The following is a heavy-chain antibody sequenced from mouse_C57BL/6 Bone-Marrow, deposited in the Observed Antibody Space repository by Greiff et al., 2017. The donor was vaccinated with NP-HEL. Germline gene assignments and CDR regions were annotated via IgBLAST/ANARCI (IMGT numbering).Heavy chain of an antibody. CDR2: ISNLAYSI. CDR1: GFTFSDYG. V-gene: IGHV5-15*01. D-gene: IGHD1-1*01. J-gene: IGHJ4*01. CDR3: ARHTTVVANYAMDY. Sequence: EVKLVESGGGLVQPGGSLKLSCAASGFTFSDYGMAWVRQAPRKGPEWVAFISNLAYSIYYADTVTGRFTISRENAKNTLYLEMSSLRSEDTAMYYCARHTTVVANYAMDYWGQGTSVTVSS.